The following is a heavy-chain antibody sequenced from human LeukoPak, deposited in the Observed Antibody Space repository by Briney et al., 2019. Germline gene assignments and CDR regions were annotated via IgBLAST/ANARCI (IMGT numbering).Heavy chain of an antibody. Sequence: GGSLRLSCAASGFTFSSYGMHWVRQAPGKGLEWVAVISYDGSNKYYADSVKGRFTISRDNSKNTLYLQMNSLRAEDTAVYYCAKVFGRAVAVGMDVWGQGTTVTVSS. CDR1: GFTFSSYG. D-gene: IGHD6-19*01. CDR2: ISYDGSNK. V-gene: IGHV3-30*18. J-gene: IGHJ6*02. CDR3: AKVFGRAVAVGMDV.